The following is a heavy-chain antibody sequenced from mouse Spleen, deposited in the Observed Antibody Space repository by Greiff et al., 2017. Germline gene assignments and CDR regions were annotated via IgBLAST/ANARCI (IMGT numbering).Heavy chain of an antibody. CDR3: ARSGDGYS. Sequence: QVQLKQPGAELVKPGASVKLSCKASGYTFTSYWMQWVKQRPGQGLEWIGEIDPSDSYTNYNQKFKGKATLTVDTSSSTAYMQLSSLTSEDSAVYYCARSGDGYSWGQGTTLTVSS. CDR1: GYTFTSYW. V-gene: IGHV1-50*01. CDR2: IDPSDSYT. D-gene: IGHD2-3*01. J-gene: IGHJ2*01.